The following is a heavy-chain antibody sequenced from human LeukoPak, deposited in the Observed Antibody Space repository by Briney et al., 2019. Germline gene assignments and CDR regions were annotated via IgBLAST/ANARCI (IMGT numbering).Heavy chain of an antibody. J-gene: IGHJ6*02. V-gene: IGHV1-69*13. CDR1: GGTFSSYA. CDR2: IIPIFGTA. Sequence: SVKVSCKASGGTFSSYAISWVRQAPGQGLEWMGGIIPIFGTANYAQKFQGRVTVTADESTSTAYMELSSLRSEDTAVYYCARERFSRGYSYGYYYYYGMDVWGQGTTVTVSS. D-gene: IGHD5-18*01. CDR3: ARERFSRGYSYGYYYYYGMDV.